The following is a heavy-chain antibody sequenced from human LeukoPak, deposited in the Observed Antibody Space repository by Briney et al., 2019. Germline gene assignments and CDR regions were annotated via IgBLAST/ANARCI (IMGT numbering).Heavy chain of an antibody. D-gene: IGHD3-22*01. Sequence: SETLSLTCTVSGGSISSFYWSWFYWSWIRQPAGKGLEWIGRIHTSGSTDYNPSLKSRVTMSADTSKNQVSLNLRSLTAADTAVYYCASSYYYGSSGYAYFDNWGQGTLVTVAS. CDR1: GGSISSFY. CDR2: IHTSGST. CDR3: ASSYYYGSSGYAYFDN. V-gene: IGHV4-4*07. J-gene: IGHJ4*02.